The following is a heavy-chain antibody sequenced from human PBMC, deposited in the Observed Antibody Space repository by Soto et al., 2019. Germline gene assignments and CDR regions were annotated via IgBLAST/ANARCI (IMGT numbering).Heavy chain of an antibody. Sequence: GGSLRLSCAASGFTFSSYGMTWVRQAPGKGLEWVSFSSATGAGTYYADSVKGRFTISRDNSKNTLYLQMTSLRADDTAVYYCAKDRRAGGDYGFYSDFWGQGALVTVSS. CDR1: GFTFSSYG. J-gene: IGHJ4*02. V-gene: IGHV3-23*01. CDR3: AKDRRAGGDYGFYSDF. D-gene: IGHD3-10*01. CDR2: SSATGAGT.